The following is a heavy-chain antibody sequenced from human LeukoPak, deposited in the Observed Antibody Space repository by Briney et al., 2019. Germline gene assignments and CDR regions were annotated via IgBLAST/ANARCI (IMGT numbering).Heavy chain of an antibody. CDR1: GFTFSSYS. CDR3: ARETYSSGWYWDY. J-gene: IGHJ4*02. V-gene: IGHV3-21*01. Sequence: GGSLRLSCAASGFTFSSYSMNWVRQAPGKGLEWVSSISSSSSYIYYADSVKGRFTISRDNAKNSLYLQMNSLRAEDTAVYYCARETYSSGWYWDYWGQGTLVTVSS. D-gene: IGHD6-19*01. CDR2: ISSSSSYI.